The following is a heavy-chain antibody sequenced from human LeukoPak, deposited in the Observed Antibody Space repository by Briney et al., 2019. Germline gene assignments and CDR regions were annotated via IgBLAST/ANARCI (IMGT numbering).Heavy chain of an antibody. CDR1: GLTFSDYY. Sequence: GGSLRLSCAASGLTFSDYYMSWIRQAPGKGLEWVSYISSSGSTIYYADSVKGRFTISRDNAKNSLYLQMNSLRAEDTAVYYCARVPDYGDYYYYMDVWGKGTTVTVSS. J-gene: IGHJ6*03. CDR3: ARVPDYGDYYYYMDV. D-gene: IGHD4-17*01. CDR2: ISSSGSTI. V-gene: IGHV3-11*04.